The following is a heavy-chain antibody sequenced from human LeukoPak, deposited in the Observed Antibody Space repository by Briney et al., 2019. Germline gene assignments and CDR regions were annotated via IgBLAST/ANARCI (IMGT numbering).Heavy chain of an antibody. CDR3: AREPYSSGSFDY. CDR2: IYYSGST. D-gene: IGHD6-19*01. V-gene: IGHV4-31*03. CDR1: GGSISSSSYY. J-gene: IGHJ4*02. Sequence: PSETLSLTCTVSGGSISSSSYYWGWIRQHPGKGLEWIGYIYYSGSTYYNPSLKSRVTISVDTSKNQFSLKLSSVTAADTAVYYCAREPYSSGSFDYWGQGTLVTVSS.